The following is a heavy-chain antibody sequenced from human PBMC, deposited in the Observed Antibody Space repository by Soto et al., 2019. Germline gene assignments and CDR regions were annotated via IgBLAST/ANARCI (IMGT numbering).Heavy chain of an antibody. CDR2: IYYSGST. D-gene: IGHD3-9*01. J-gene: IGHJ4*02. CDR3: AIESHYDILTGYYKGFDY. CDR1: GGSISSSSYY. V-gene: IGHV4-39*02. Sequence: QLQLQESGPGLVKPSETLSLTCTVSGGSISSSSYYWGWIRQPPGKGLEWIGSIYYSGSTYYNPSLKSPTTISVDTSKGQCSLKLSSVTAADTAVHYCAIESHYDILTGYYKGFDYWGQGTLVTVSS.